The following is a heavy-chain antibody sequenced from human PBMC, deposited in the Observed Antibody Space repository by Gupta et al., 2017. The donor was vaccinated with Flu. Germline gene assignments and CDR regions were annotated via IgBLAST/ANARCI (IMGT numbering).Heavy chain of an antibody. CDR2: FMHHGGII. V-gene: IGHV3-9*01. D-gene: IGHD3-16*01. J-gene: IGHJ4*02. CDR1: GFTFDKHA. Sequence: EVQLVYSGGGLVQPGRSLRLSCAASGFTFDKHAMHWVRQAPGKGLEWVSGFMHHGGIIDYADSVKGRFNISRDNAKNALYLQMNSMRREDTALYFCGADDLTGGLGYWGQGTLVTVSS. CDR3: GADDLTGGLGY.